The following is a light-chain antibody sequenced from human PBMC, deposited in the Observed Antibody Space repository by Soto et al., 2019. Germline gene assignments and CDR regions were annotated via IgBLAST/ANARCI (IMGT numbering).Light chain of an antibody. Sequence: SYELTQPPSVSVSPGQTASITCSADKLGDKFVCWYQQKPGQSPVLVIYGDTKRPSGIPERFSGSNSGNTATLTVSGTQAVDEADYYCQAWDSSTAVFGGGTQLTVL. CDR3: QAWDSSTAV. CDR2: GDT. J-gene: IGLJ2*01. CDR1: KLGDKF. V-gene: IGLV3-1*01.